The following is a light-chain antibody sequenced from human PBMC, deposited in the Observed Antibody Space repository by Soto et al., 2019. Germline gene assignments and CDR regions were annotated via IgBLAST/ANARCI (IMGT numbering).Light chain of an antibody. CDR2: DAS. CDR3: QQSKTWPPIT. V-gene: IGKV3-11*01. Sequence: EIEWTQSPATLSFSPGERATLACRARQKVEGYLACYQQKPGQAPRLLIYDASNRAPGLPARFSCRGSGTDFTLTISSLEPEDYAVYYCQQSKTWPPITFGQGKRLAIK. CDR1: QKVEGY. J-gene: IGKJ5*01.